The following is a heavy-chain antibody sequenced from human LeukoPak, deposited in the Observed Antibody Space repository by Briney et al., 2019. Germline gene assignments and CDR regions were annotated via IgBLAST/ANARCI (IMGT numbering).Heavy chain of an antibody. CDR3: ARVMQGDYGAMDV. Sequence: SETLSLTCTVSGGSISSFYWSWIRQPPGMGLEWIGYIYYSGGATYNASLKSRVTISVDTSKNQYTLKVNSVTAADTAVYYCARVMQGDYGAMDVWGQGTTVPVFS. CDR2: IYYSGGA. CDR1: GGSISSFY. D-gene: IGHD4-17*01. J-gene: IGHJ6*02. V-gene: IGHV4-59*01.